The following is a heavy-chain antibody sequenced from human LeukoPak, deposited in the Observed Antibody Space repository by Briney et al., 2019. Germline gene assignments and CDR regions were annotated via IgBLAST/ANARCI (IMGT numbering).Heavy chain of an antibody. CDR1: GFTFSSYN. CDR2: IYSSSSTI. D-gene: IGHD5-24*01. J-gene: IGHJ4*02. V-gene: IGHV3-48*04. Sequence: GGSLRLSCAASGFTFSSYNMNWVRQAPGKGLEWVSYIYSSSSTIYYADSVKGRFTISRDNAKTSLYLQMNSLRAEDTALYYCAKDLGPGSMATSPGFDYWGQGTLVTVSS. CDR3: AKDLGPGSMATSPGFDY.